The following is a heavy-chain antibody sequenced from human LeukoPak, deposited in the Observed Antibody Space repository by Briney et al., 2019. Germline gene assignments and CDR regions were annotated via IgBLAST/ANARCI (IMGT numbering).Heavy chain of an antibody. CDR2: IKGDGSLK. Sequence: GGSLRLSCAASGFTFSRRGMDWVRQAPGKGLEWVANIKGDGSLKQYVDSVKGRFTISRDNAKNSLYLQMNSLRGEDTAVYYCLAESTTSSEGYWGQGTLVTVSS. V-gene: IGHV3-7*01. CDR1: GFTFSRRG. CDR3: LAESTTSSEGY. D-gene: IGHD1-14*01. J-gene: IGHJ4*02.